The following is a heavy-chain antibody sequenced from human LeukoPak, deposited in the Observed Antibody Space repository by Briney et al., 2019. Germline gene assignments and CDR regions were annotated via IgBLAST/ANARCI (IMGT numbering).Heavy chain of an antibody. V-gene: IGHV1-2*02. CDR2: INPNSGGT. J-gene: IGHJ4*02. D-gene: IGHD2-2*01. Sequence: ASVKISCKVSGYTFTGYYMHWVRQAPGQGLEWMGWINPNSGGTNYAQKFQGRVTMTRDTSISTAYMELSRLRSDDTAVYYCATDIVVVPAATTVDYWGQGTLVTVSS. CDR1: GYTFTGYY. CDR3: ATDIVVVPAATTVDY.